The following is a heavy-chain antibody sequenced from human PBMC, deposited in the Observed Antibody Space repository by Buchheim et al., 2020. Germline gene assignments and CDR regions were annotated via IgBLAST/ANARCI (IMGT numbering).Heavy chain of an antibody. J-gene: IGHJ4*02. Sequence: EVQLVQSGGGLVQPGGSLRLSCAASGFTFSDYWMSWVRQAPGKGLEWVANINQDGSEKKYVGSVKGRFTISRDNAENSLYLQMNSLRAEHTAVYYCVIPQMGVGATWGYWGQGAL. CDR3: VIPQMGVGATWGY. V-gene: IGHV3-7*01. CDR1: GFTFSDYW. CDR2: INQDGSEK. D-gene: IGHD1-26*01.